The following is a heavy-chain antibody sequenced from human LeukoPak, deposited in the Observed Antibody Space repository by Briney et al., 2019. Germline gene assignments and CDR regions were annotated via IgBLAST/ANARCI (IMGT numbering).Heavy chain of an antibody. CDR1: GGSISSSNW. CDR3: ARDRRDMVRGINIVRQYHYYYYMDV. Sequence: SGTLSLTCAVSGGSISSSNWWSWVRQPPGKGLEWIGEIYHSGSTNYNPSLKSRVTISVDKSKNQFSLKLSSVTAADTAVYYCARDRRDMVRGINIVRQYHYYYYMDVWGQGTMVTVSS. D-gene: IGHD3-10*01. CDR2: IYHSGST. V-gene: IGHV4-4*02. J-gene: IGHJ6*03.